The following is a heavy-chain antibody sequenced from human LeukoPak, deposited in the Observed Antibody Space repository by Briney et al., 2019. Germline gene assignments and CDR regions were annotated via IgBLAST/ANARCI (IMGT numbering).Heavy chain of an antibody. CDR2: ISGSGGTT. D-gene: IGHD6-6*01. Sequence: PGGSLRLSCAASGFTFSASAMNWVRQAPGKGLEWVSSISGSGGTTYYADSVKGRFTISRDNSKKTLYLQMNSLRAEDTAVYYCARPKSIAARGDAFDIWGQGTMVTVSS. CDR3: ARPKSIAARGDAFDI. J-gene: IGHJ3*02. V-gene: IGHV3-23*01. CDR1: GFTFSASA.